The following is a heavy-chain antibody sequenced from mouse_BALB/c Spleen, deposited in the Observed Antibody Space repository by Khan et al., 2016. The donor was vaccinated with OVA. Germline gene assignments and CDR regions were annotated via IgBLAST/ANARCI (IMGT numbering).Heavy chain of an antibody. CDR3: ARSWAMDY. CDR2: ISSLAYSI. Sequence: EVELVESGGGLVQPGGSRKLSCAASGFTFSDYGLAWVRQAPGKGPEWVAFISSLAYSIYYADTVTGRFTISREYDKNTLYLEMSSLRSEDTAMYYCARSWAMDYWGQGTSVTVSS. V-gene: IGHV5-15*02. J-gene: IGHJ4*01. CDR1: GFTFSDYG.